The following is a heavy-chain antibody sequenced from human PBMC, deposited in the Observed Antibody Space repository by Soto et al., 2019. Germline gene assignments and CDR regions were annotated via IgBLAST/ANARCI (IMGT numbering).Heavy chain of an antibody. V-gene: IGHV3-48*01. J-gene: IGHJ4*02. CDR1: GFTFRTYN. CDR3: ARVYGIAVAGTLDF. Sequence: EVHLVESGGGLVQPGGSLRLSCAASGFTFRTYNMNWVRQAPGKGLEWVSYISSSTGTIYYADSVKGRFTISRDNAKNSLYLQMNSLRAEDTAVYYCARVYGIAVAGTLDFLGQGTLVTVSS. CDR2: ISSSTGTI. D-gene: IGHD6-19*01.